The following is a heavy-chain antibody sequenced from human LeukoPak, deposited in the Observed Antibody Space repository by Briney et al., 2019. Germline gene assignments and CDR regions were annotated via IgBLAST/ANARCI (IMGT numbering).Heavy chain of an antibody. D-gene: IGHD3-10*01. CDR3: AAGSGSYRDWFDP. CDR1: GFTFSSYS. CDR2: ISSSSSYI. J-gene: IGHJ5*02. V-gene: IGHV3-21*01. Sequence: GGSLRLSCAASGFTFSSYSMNWVRQAPGKGLEWGSSISSSSSYIYYADSVKGRITISRDNAKNSLYLQMNSLRAEDTAVYYCAAGSGSYRDWFDPWGQGTLVTVSS.